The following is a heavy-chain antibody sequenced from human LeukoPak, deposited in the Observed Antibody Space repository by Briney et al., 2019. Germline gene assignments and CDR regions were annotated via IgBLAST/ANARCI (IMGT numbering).Heavy chain of an antibody. CDR3: ARDYHCGGGDCSWVDY. V-gene: IGHV4-30-2*01. CDR1: GGSISSGNYY. CDR2: IHHSGST. Sequence: TLSLTCTVSGGSISSGNYYWSWIRQPPGKGLEWIGYIHHSGSTYYNPSLNSRDTVSVDRSKNQFSLKMTSVTAADTAVYYCARDYHCGGGDCSWVDYWGQGTLVTVSS. J-gene: IGHJ4*02. D-gene: IGHD2-21*01.